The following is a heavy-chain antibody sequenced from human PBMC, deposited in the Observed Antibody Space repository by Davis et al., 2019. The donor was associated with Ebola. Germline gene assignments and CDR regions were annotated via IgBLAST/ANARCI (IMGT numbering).Heavy chain of an antibody. V-gene: IGHV4-34*01. CDR2: INHSGST. D-gene: IGHD6-6*01. CDR3: ARPAGAARGEQFQH. J-gene: IGHJ1*01. Sequence: SETLSLTCAVYGGSFSGYYWSWIRQPPGKGLEWIGEINHSGSTYYNPSLKSRVTISVDTSKNQFSLKLSSVTAADTAVYYCARPAGAARGEQFQHWGQGTLVTVSS. CDR1: GGSFSGYY.